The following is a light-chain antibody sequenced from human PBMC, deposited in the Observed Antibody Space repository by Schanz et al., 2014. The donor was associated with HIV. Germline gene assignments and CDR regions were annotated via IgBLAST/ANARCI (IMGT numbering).Light chain of an antibody. CDR3: SSYTSSSTWV. Sequence: QSALTQPASVSGSPGQSITISCTGTRNDVGTYNLVSWYQQHPGKAPQLMIYEVTKRPSGVSDRFSGSKSDNTASLTISGLHADDEADYYCSSYTSSSTWVFGGGTKLTVL. CDR2: EVT. V-gene: IGLV2-14*02. J-gene: IGLJ3*02. CDR1: RNDVGTYNL.